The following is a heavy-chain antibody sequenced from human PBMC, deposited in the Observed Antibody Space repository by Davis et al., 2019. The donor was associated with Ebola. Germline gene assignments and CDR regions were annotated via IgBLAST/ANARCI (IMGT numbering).Heavy chain of an antibody. V-gene: IGHV3-30-3*01. D-gene: IGHD2-15*01. Sequence: PGGSLRLSCAASGFTFSSYAMHWVRQAPGKGLEWVAVISYDGSNKYYADSVKGRFTISRDNSKNTLYLQMNSLRAEDTAVYYCARSDIVVVVAALGVDYWGQGTLVTVSS. CDR3: ARSDIVVVVAALGVDY. CDR2: ISYDGSNK. J-gene: IGHJ4*02. CDR1: GFTFSSYA.